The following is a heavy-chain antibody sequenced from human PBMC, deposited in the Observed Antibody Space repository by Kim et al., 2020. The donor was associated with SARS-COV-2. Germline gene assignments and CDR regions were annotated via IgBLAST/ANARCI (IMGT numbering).Heavy chain of an antibody. J-gene: IGHJ4*01. CDR2: INPNSGGT. CDR1: GYTFSGYQ. Sequence: ASVKVSCKASGYTFSGYQVHWVRQAPGQGLEWMGRINPNSGGTNYAQKLQGRVTMSRDTSINTAYMELSILSSADTAAYYCARGPRDYLGHGTLVTVSS. V-gene: IGHV1-2*06. CDR3: ARGPRDY.